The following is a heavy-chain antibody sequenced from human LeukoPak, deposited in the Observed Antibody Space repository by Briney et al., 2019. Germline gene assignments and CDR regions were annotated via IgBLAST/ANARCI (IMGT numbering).Heavy chain of an antibody. Sequence: ASVKVSCKASGYTFTSYGISWVRQAPGQGLEWMGWIGAYNGNTNYAQKLQGRVTMTTDTSTSTAYMELRSLRSEDTAVYYCARERRAWGEDFWGQGTLVTVSS. CDR2: IGAYNGNT. CDR1: GYTFTSYG. D-gene: IGHD3-16*01. J-gene: IGHJ4*02. CDR3: ARERRAWGEDF. V-gene: IGHV1-18*01.